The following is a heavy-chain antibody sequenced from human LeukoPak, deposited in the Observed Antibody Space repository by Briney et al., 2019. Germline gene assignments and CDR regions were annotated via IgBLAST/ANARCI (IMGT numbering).Heavy chain of an antibody. CDR3: ARAVGVDY. D-gene: IGHD2-15*01. Sequence: PGGSLRLSCVVSGFTFSNYWMSWVRQAPGKGLEWVANIKQDGSEKYYVDSVKGRFTISRDNAKNSLYLQMNSLRADDTAVYYCARAVGVDYWGQGTLVTVSS. CDR1: GFTFSNYW. J-gene: IGHJ4*02. V-gene: IGHV3-7*04. CDR2: IKQDGSEK.